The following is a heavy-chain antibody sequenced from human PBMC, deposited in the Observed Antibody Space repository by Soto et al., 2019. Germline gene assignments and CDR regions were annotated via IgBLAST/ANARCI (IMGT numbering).Heavy chain of an antibody. J-gene: IGHJ6*02. CDR2: ISAYNGNT. CDR3: ARGGYGDFYYYYGMDV. V-gene: IGHV1-18*01. Sequence: ASVKVSCKASGYTFTSYGISCVRQAPGQVLEWMGWISAYNGNTNYAQKLQGRVTMTTDTSTSTAYMELRSLRSDDTAVYYCARGGYGDFYYYYGMDVWGQGTTVTVS. CDR1: GYTFTSYG. D-gene: IGHD4-17*01.